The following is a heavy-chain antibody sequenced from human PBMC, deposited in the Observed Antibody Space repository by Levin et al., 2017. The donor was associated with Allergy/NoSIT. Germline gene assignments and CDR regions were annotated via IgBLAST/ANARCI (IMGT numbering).Heavy chain of an antibody. CDR3: ARDTGYSSSWQHYYYYGMDG. V-gene: IGHV3-7*01. CDR1: GFTFSSYW. J-gene: IGHJ6*02. CDR2: IKQDGSEK. Sequence: GGSLRLSCAASGFTFSSYWMSWVRQAPGKGLEWVANIKQDGSEKYYVDSVKGRFTISRDNAKNSLYLQMNSLRAEDTAVYYCARDTGYSSSWQHYYYYGMDGWGQGTTVTVSS. D-gene: IGHD6-13*01.